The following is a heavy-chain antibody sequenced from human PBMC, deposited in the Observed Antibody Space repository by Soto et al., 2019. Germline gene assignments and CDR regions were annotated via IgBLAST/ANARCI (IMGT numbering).Heavy chain of an antibody. CDR1: GGSISSGGYY. CDR3: ARAPMVRGVISYYYMDV. CDR2: IYYSGST. Sequence: SETLSLTCTVSGGSISSGGYYWSWIRQHPGKGLEWIGYIYYSGSTYYNPSLKSRVTISVDTSKNQFSLKLSSVTAADTAVYYCARAPMVRGVISYYYMDVWGKGTTVTVSS. D-gene: IGHD3-10*01. J-gene: IGHJ6*03. V-gene: IGHV4-31*03.